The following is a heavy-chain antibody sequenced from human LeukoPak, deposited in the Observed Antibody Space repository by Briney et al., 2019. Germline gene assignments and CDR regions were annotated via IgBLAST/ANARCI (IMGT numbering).Heavy chain of an antibody. J-gene: IGHJ5*02. CDR1: GGSISSYY. D-gene: IGHD6-19*01. Sequence: SETLSLTCTVSGGSISSYYWSWIRQPPGKGLEWIGYIYYGGSTNYYPSLKSRVTISVDTSKNQFSLKLSSVTAADTAVYYCAGGIAVAGFDPWGQGTLVTVSS. CDR2: IYYGGST. CDR3: AGGIAVAGFDP. V-gene: IGHV4-59*01.